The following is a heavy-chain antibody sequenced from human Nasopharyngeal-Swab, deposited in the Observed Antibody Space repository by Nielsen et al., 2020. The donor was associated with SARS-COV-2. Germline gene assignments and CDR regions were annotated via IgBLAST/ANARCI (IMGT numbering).Heavy chain of an antibody. Sequence: WIRQPPGKALEWLALIYWNDDKRYSPSLKSRLTITKDTSKSQVVLTMTKMDPVDTATYYCAHRGGYCSSTSCYTAFEFVVEYYFDYWGQGTLVTVSS. D-gene: IGHD2-2*02. CDR2: IYWNDDK. CDR3: AHRGGYCSSTSCYTAFEFVVEYYFDY. J-gene: IGHJ4*02. V-gene: IGHV2-5*01.